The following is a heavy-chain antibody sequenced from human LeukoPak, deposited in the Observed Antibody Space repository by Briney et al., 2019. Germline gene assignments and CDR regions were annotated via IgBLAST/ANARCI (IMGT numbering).Heavy chain of an antibody. J-gene: IGHJ3*02. D-gene: IGHD3-22*01. CDR3: ARDTYYYDSSGPDAFDI. CDR2: TSSSGSTI. CDR1: GFTFSDYY. Sequence: GGSLRLSCAASGFTFSDYYMSWIRQAPGKGLEWVSYTSSSGSTIYYADSVKGRFTISRDNAKNSLYLQMNSLRAEDTAVYYCARDTYYYDSSGPDAFDIWGQGTMVTVSS. V-gene: IGHV3-11*01.